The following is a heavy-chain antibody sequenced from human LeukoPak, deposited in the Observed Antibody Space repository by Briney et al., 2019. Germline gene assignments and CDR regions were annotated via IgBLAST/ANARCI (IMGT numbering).Heavy chain of an antibody. Sequence: ASVKVSCTASGYTFIDYYMHWVRQAPGQGLEWKGWISPNSGGTKSVQKFQGRVTMTRDTSITTVYMELSGLSFDDTAVYYCARGGGRYSVDYWGQGTLVIVSS. CDR2: ISPNSGGT. V-gene: IGHV1-2*02. J-gene: IGHJ4*02. CDR3: ARGGGRYSVDY. CDR1: GYTFIDYY. D-gene: IGHD1-26*01.